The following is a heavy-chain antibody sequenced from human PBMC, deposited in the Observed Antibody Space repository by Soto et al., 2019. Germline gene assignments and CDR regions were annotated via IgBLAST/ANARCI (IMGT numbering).Heavy chain of an antibody. CDR2: INHSGST. V-gene: IGHV4-34*01. D-gene: IGHD3-9*01. J-gene: IGHJ6*02. CDR3: ARGDGWLLEDYYYYGMDV. Sequence: KSSETLSLTCAVYGGSFSGYYWSWIRQPPGKGLEWVGEINHSGSTNYNPSLKSRVTISVDTSKNQFSLKLSSVTAADTAVYYCARGDGWLLEDYYYYGMDVWGQGTTVNVSS. CDR1: GGSFSGYY.